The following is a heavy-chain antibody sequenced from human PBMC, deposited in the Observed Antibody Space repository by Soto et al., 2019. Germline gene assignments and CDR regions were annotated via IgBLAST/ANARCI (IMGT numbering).Heavy chain of an antibody. Sequence: ASVKVSCKASGYTFTGYYMHWVRQAPGQGLEWMGWINPNSGDTNYAQKFQGRVTMTRDTSISTAYMELSRLRSDDTAVYYCARGSRPAMVTGYWGQGTLVTVSS. D-gene: IGHD5-18*01. CDR3: ARGSRPAMVTGY. CDR2: INPNSGDT. CDR1: GYTFTGYY. J-gene: IGHJ4*02. V-gene: IGHV1-2*02.